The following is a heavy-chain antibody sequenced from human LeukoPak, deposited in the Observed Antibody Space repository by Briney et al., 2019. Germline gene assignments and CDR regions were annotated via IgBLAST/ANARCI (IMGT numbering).Heavy chain of an antibody. Sequence: SETLSLTCAVYGGSFSGYYWTWIRQPPGKGLEWIGEINHSGSTNYNPSLKSRVTISVDTSKNQFSLKLSSVTAADTAVYYCATEMLRAVAARSAFDIWGQGTMATVSS. CDR2: INHSGST. CDR1: GGSFSGYY. D-gene: IGHD6-19*01. J-gene: IGHJ3*02. CDR3: ATEMLRAVAARSAFDI. V-gene: IGHV4-34*01.